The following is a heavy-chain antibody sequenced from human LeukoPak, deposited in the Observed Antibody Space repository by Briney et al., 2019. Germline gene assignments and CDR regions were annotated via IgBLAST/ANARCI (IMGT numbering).Heavy chain of an antibody. CDR2: INTDGSST. Sequence: GGSLRLSCAASGFTFSISWMRWARQAPGKGLVWVSRINTDGSSTSYADSVKGRFTISRDNAKNTLYLQMNSLRAEDTAVYYCARALPLYDFWSGYHGSSLGYWGQGTLVTVSS. J-gene: IGHJ4*02. CDR1: GFTFSISW. D-gene: IGHD3-3*01. CDR3: ARALPLYDFWSGYHGSSLGY. V-gene: IGHV3-74*01.